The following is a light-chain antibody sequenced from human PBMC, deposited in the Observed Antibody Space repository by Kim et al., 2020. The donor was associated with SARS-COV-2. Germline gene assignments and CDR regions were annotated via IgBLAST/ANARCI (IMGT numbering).Light chain of an antibody. CDR3: LLYYSGVRV. J-gene: IGLJ2*01. CDR1: TGPVTNGHF. V-gene: IGLV7-46*01. CDR2: DIT. Sequence: QAVVTQEPSLTVSPGGTVTLTCGSSTGPVTNGHFPYWFQHKPGQAPSTLICDITQRHSWTPARFSGSLLGDKAALTLSGAQPEDEADYYCLLYYSGVRVFGGGTQLTVL.